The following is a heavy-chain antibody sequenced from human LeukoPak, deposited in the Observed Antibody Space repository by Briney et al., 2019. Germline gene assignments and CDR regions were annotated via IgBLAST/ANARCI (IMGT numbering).Heavy chain of an antibody. CDR1: GYSFTSYW. CDR2: IYPGDSDT. J-gene: IGHJ5*02. V-gene: IGHV5-51*01. Sequence: GESLKISCKGSGYSFTSYWIGWVRQMPGKGLGWKGIIYPGDSDTRYSPPFQGQVTISADKSISTAFLQWSSLKASDTAMYYCARLGGRTTEYWFDPWGQGTLVTVSS. D-gene: IGHD3-10*01. CDR3: ARLGGRTTEYWFDP.